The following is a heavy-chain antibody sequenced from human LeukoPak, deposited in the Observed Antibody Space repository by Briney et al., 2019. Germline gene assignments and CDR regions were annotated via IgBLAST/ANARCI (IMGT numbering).Heavy chain of an antibody. V-gene: IGHV4-39*01. CDR1: GGSISSSSYY. D-gene: IGHD2-15*01. CDR3: ARHAWSIDSFLDY. J-gene: IGHJ4*02. Sequence: SETLSLTCTVSGGSISSSSYYWGWIRQPPGKGLEWIGSIYYSGSTYYNPSLKSRVTISVDTSKNQFSLKLSSVTAADTAVYYCARHAWSIDSFLDYWGQGTLVTVSS. CDR2: IYYSGST.